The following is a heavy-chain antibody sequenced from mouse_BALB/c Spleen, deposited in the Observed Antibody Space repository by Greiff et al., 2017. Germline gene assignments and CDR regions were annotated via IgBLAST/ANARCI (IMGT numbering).Heavy chain of an antibody. D-gene: IGHD4-1*01. V-gene: IGHV5-6-4*01. Sequence: DVKLVESGGGLVKPGGSLKLSCAASGFTFSSYTMSWVRQTPEKRLEWVATISSGGSYTYYPDSVKGRFTISRDNAKNTLYLQMSSLKSEDTAMYYCTRVTGTFAYWGQGTLVTVSA. CDR1: GFTFSSYT. J-gene: IGHJ3*01. CDR2: ISSGGSYT. CDR3: TRVTGTFAY.